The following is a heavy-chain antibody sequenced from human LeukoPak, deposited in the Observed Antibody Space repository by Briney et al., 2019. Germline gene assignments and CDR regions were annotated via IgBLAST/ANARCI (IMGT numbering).Heavy chain of an antibody. V-gene: IGHV1-2*02. CDR2: INPNSGGT. D-gene: IGHD3-10*01. CDR1: GYTFTGYY. J-gene: IGHJ5*02. Sequence: WASVKVSCKASGYTFTGYYMHWVRQAPGQGLEWMGWINPNSGGTNYAQKFQGRDTMTRDTSISTAYMELSRLRSDDTAVYYCANYYGSGSYFGFDPWGQGTLVTVSS. CDR3: ANYYGSGSYFGFDP.